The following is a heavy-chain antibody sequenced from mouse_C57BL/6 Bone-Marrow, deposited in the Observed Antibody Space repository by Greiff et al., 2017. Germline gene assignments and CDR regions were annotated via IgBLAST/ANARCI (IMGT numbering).Heavy chain of an antibody. CDR2: IDPSDSYT. Sequence: QVQLQQSGAELVKPGASVKLSCKASGYTFTSYWMHWVKQRPGPGLEWIGEIDPSDSYTNYNQPFKGKSTLTVDKSSSNDYMQLSSLTSEDSAADYCAMDYDELVAMDYWGQGTSVTVSS. D-gene: IGHD2-4*01. J-gene: IGHJ4*01. CDR1: GYTFTSYW. CDR3: AMDYDELVAMDY. V-gene: IGHV1-69*01.